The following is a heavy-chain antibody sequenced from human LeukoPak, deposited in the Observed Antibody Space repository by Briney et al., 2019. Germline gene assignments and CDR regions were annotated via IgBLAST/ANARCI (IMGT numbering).Heavy chain of an antibody. D-gene: IGHD3-10*01. CDR1: GYTFTSYG. CDR3: ARDAPLLWFGELSPSPYYYYGMDV. Sequence: GASVKVSCTASGYTFTSYGISWVRQAPGQGLEWMGWISAYNGNTNYAQKPQGRVTMTTDTSTSTAYMELRSLRSDDTAVYYCARDAPLLWFGELSPSPYYYYGMDVWGKGTTVTVSS. V-gene: IGHV1-18*04. J-gene: IGHJ6*04. CDR2: ISAYNGNT.